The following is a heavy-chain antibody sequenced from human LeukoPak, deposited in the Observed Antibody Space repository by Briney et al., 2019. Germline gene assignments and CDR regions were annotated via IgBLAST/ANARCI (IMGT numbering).Heavy chain of an antibody. Sequence: SETLSLTCTVSGASISGYYWSWIRQPQGKGLEWIGYIYNSVNDYNPSLKSRVIISSDPSKNQFSLRLSSMTAADTAVYYCAILPTVWGQGTLVTVSS. CDR3: AILPTV. D-gene: IGHD1-14*01. CDR2: IYNSVN. CDR1: GASISGYY. V-gene: IGHV4-59*01. J-gene: IGHJ4*02.